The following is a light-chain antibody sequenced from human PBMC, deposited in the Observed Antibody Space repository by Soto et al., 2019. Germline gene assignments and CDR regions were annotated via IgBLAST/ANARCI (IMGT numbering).Light chain of an antibody. CDR3: QSYDSSLVAWV. Sequence: QSVLTQPPSASGTPGQRVTISCSGSSSNIGTNTVNWYQQFPGTAPKLLIYGNINRPSGVPDRFSGSKSGTSASLAITGIQAEDEADYFCQSYDSSLVAWVFGGGTKLTVL. J-gene: IGLJ3*02. CDR1: SSNIGTNT. V-gene: IGLV1-44*01. CDR2: GNI.